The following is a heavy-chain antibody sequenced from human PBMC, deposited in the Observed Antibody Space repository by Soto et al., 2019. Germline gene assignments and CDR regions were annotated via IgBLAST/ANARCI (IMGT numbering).Heavy chain of an antibody. V-gene: IGHV3-74*01. CDR3: ARLPNKSPQN. CDR2: ISNDGSS. J-gene: IGHJ1*01. Sequence: EVQLVESGGGLVQPGWSLRLSCVASGFTFSSYWMHWVRQAPGKGLVWVSSISNDGSSIYADPVKGRFTISRDNAKNTLYLQMNMLRAEDTAVYYCARLPNKSPQNWGQGTLVIVSP. CDR1: GFTFSSYW.